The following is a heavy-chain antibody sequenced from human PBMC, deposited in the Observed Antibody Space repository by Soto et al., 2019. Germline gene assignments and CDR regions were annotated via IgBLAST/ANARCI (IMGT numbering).Heavy chain of an antibody. Sequence: GGSLRLSCAASGFTFSGSAMHWVRQASGKGLEWVGRIRSKGDNYATSYAASVKGRFTISRDDSKNTAYLQMDSLKTEDTAVYYCAHHISTYYYYYGMDVWGQGTTVTVSS. V-gene: IGHV3-73*01. CDR3: AHHISTYYYYYGMDV. J-gene: IGHJ6*02. D-gene: IGHD2-2*01. CDR1: GFTFSGSA. CDR2: IRSKGDNYAT.